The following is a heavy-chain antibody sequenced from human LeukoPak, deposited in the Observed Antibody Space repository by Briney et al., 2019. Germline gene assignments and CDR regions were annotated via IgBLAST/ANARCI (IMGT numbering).Heavy chain of an antibody. CDR3: ARDPANAYSSSWYTDY. V-gene: IGHV1-69*04. Sequence: SVKVSCKASGGTFSSYAISWVRQAPRQGLEWMGRIIPILGIANYAQKFRGRVTITADKSTSTAYMELSSLRSEDTAVYYCARDPANAYSSSWYTDYWGQGTLVTVSS. CDR1: GGTFSSYA. CDR2: IIPILGIA. J-gene: IGHJ4*02. D-gene: IGHD6-13*01.